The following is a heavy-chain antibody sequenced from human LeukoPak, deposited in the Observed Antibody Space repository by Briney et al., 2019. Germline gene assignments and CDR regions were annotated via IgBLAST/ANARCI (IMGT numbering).Heavy chain of an antibody. CDR1: GFTFGSYA. Sequence: PGGSLRLSCAASGFTFGSYAMHWVRQAPGKGLEWVSVIYSGASTDYADSVKGRFTISRDNSKNTLYLQMNNLGADDTAVYYCASGGSRAFDIWGQGTMVTVSS. V-gene: IGHV3-53*01. CDR3: ASGGSRAFDI. D-gene: IGHD3-16*01. CDR2: IYSGAST. J-gene: IGHJ3*02.